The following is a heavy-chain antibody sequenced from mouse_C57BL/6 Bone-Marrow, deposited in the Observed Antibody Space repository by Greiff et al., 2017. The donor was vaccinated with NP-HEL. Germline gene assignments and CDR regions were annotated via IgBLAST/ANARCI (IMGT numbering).Heavy chain of an antibody. J-gene: IGHJ1*03. V-gene: IGHV3-6*01. D-gene: IGHD1-1*01. CDR2: ISYDGSN. Sequence: EVKLVESGPGLVKPSQSLSLTCSVTGYSITSGYYWNWIRQFPGNKLEWMGYISYDGSNNYNPSLKNRISITRDTSKNQFFLKLNSVTTEDTATYYCASLYYGSSYDWYFDVWGTGTTVTVSS. CDR1: GYSITSGYY. CDR3: ASLYYGSSYDWYFDV.